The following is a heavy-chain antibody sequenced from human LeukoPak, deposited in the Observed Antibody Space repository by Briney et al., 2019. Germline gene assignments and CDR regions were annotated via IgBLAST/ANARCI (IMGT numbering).Heavy chain of an antibody. CDR1: GFTFSSYG. CDR2: IRSDGSIR. CDR3: AKDEVFSSAWYFDY. Sequence: GGSLRLSCAASGFTFSSYGMHWVRQAPGKGLEWVAFIRSDGSIRYYTESLKGRFTISRDNSKNTLNLQMNSLRVEDTAVYYCAKDEVFSSAWYFDYWGQGTLVTVSS. J-gene: IGHJ4*02. V-gene: IGHV3-30*02. D-gene: IGHD6-19*01.